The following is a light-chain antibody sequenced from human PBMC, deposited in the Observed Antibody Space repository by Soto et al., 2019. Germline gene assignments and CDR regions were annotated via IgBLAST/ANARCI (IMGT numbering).Light chain of an antibody. J-gene: IGLJ2*01. CDR3: SSYTSSSTLPG. Sequence: QSVLTQPASVSGSPGQSITISCTGTSSDVGGYNYVSWYQQHPGKAPKLMIYDVSNRPSGVSNRFSGSKSDNTASLTISGLQAEDEADYYCSSYTSSSTLPGFGGGTKVTVL. CDR1: SSDVGGYNY. CDR2: DVS. V-gene: IGLV2-14*01.